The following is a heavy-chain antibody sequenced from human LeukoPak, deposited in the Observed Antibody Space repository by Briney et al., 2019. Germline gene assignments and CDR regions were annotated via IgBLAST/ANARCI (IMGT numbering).Heavy chain of an antibody. J-gene: IGHJ4*02. Sequence: GGSLRLSCAASGFTFSSYAMSWVRQAPGKGLEWVSAISGSGGSTYYADSVKGRFTISRDNSKNTLYLQMNSLRPEDMAVYYCAKGHSSYWYPYLDQWGQGTLVIVSS. CDR1: GFTFSSYA. CDR3: AKGHSSYWYPYLDQ. D-gene: IGHD6-19*01. V-gene: IGHV3-23*01. CDR2: ISGSGGST.